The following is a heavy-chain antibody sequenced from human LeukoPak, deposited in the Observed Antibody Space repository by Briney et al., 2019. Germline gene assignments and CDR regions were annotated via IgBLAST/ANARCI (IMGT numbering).Heavy chain of an antibody. V-gene: IGHV4-61*08. CDR1: GGSVSSGGYY. CDR2: VYDSGSG. CDR3: ARLRSGGYFEY. D-gene: IGHD4-17*01. J-gene: IGHJ4*02. Sequence: SETLSLTCTVSGGSVSSGGYYWSWIRQPPGKGLDWIGYVYDSGSGKYKPSLNSRVTISIDTSKNQFSLKLNSVTAAGTAVYYCARLRSGGYFEYWGQGTLVTVSS.